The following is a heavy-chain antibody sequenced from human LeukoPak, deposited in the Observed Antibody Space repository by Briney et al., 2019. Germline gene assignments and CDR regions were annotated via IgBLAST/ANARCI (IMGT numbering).Heavy chain of an antibody. CDR2: ISSSCVTT. Sequence: GGSLRLTCAASGFTFSDYYMTWIRQAPGQGLEGISYISSSCVTTYYADSVKGRFTISRNHAKNSLSLFMNSLRAEDKAVYYCASSLNTVMVSPYYFEYWGQGTLVTVSA. J-gene: IGHJ4*02. D-gene: IGHD5-18*01. CDR1: GFTFSDYY. CDR3: ASSLNTVMVSPYYFEY. V-gene: IGHV3-11*04.